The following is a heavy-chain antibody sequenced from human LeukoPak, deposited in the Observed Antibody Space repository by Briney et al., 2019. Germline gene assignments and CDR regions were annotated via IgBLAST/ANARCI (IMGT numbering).Heavy chain of an antibody. Sequence: GRSLRLSCAASGFTFSSYGMHWVRQAPGKGLEWVAVISYDGSNKYYADSVKGRFTISRDNSKNTLYLQMNSLRAEDTAVYYCAKGLAWRIVSGYYFDYWGQGTLVTVSS. CDR1: GFTFSSYG. J-gene: IGHJ4*02. D-gene: IGHD3-10*01. CDR2: ISYDGSNK. V-gene: IGHV3-30*18. CDR3: AKGLAWRIVSGYYFDY.